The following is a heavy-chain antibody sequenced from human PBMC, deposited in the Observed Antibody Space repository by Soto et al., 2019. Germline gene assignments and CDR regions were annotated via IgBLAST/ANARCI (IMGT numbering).Heavy chain of an antibody. Sequence: GALILSCTASGFTFSRYSMNWVRQAPGKGLEWVSSISSTTNYIYYADSMKGRFTVSRDNAKNSVYLDMNSLSAEDTAVYYCARESEDLTSNFDYWGQGTLVTVYS. CDR3: ARESEDLTSNFDY. J-gene: IGHJ4*02. V-gene: IGHV3-21*01. CDR2: ISSTTNYI. CDR1: GFTFSRYS.